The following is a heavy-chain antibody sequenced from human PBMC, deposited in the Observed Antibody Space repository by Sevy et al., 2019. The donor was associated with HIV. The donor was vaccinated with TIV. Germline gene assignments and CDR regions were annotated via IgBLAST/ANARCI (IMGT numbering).Heavy chain of an antibody. CDR2: INPNRGGT. CDR3: ARGMSAYLLANGMDV. D-gene: IGHD3-3*01. CDR1: GYTFSDYY. V-gene: IGHV1-2*07. Sequence: ASVKVSCKAYGYTFSDYYMYWVRQAPGQGLEWMGWINPNRGGTNYAHKFQGRVTMTRDTSISTAYMELSSLRSDDTAIYYCARGMSAYLLANGMDVWGQGTTVTVSS. J-gene: IGHJ6*02.